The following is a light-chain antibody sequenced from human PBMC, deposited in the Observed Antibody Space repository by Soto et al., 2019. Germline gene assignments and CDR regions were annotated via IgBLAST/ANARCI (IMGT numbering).Light chain of an antibody. CDR2: LAS. J-gene: IGKJ5*01. CDR1: QSLLHSNGYNY. Sequence: DIVLTQSTLSLPVTPGEPASISCRSSQSLLHSNGYNYLAWFLQKAGQSPQLLIYLASSRASGVPDRFSGSGSGTDFTLKISSVEAEDVGVYYCLQGTHWPITFGQGTRLEIK. V-gene: IGKV2-28*01. CDR3: LQGTHWPIT.